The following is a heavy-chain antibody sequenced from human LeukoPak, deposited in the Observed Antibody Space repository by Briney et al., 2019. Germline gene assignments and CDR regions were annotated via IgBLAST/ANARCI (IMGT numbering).Heavy chain of an antibody. D-gene: IGHD5-24*01. CDR3: ARAGRDGYNYADY. CDR1: GLTVSSNY. J-gene: IGHJ4*02. CDR2: IYSGGST. V-gene: IGHV3-53*01. Sequence: GGSLRLSCAASGLTVSSNYMSWVRQAPGKGLEWVSVIYSGGSTYYADSVKGRFTISRDNSKNTLYLQMNSLRVGDTAVYYCARAGRDGYNYADYWGQGTLVTVSS.